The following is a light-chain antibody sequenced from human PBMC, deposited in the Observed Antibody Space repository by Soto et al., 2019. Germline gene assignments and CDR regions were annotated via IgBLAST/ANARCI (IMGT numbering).Light chain of an antibody. Sequence: IQLTQSPSSLSASVGDRVPITCRASQGISSYLAWYQQKPGKAPKLLIYDASDLETGVPSRFSGSGSGTGFTFTISSLQPEDFATYYCQQYESLPLTFGQGTRLEIK. CDR3: QQYESLPLT. V-gene: IGKV1-33*01. J-gene: IGKJ5*01. CDR1: QGISSY. CDR2: DAS.